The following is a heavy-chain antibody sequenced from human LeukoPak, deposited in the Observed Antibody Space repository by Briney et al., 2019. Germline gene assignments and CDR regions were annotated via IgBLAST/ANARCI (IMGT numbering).Heavy chain of an antibody. Sequence: PGGSLRLSCAASGFTFSSYAMSWVRQAPGKGLEWVSFISPSADRTSNADSVEGRFTISRDNPRNTLYLQMNSLRDEYTAVYYCGKDRYDSSGPWGPFGYWGQGTLVTVSS. V-gene: IGHV3-23*01. J-gene: IGHJ4*02. CDR3: GKDRYDSSGPWGPFGY. CDR1: GFTFSSYA. CDR2: ISPSADRT. D-gene: IGHD3-22*01.